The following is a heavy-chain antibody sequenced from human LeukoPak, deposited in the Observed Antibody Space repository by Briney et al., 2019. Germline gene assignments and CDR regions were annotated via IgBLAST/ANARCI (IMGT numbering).Heavy chain of an antibody. D-gene: IGHD3-3*01. CDR3: ARDQRDYDFWSGSDSNYYYYGMDV. CDR2: IWDDGSKK. J-gene: IGHJ6*02. Sequence: PGRSPRLSCAPPGVSPSSIRMQCVRQAPGEGVGSGAVIWDDGSKKYYADSVKGRFTISRDNSKNTLYLQMNSLRAEDTSVYYCARDQRDYDFWSGSDSNYYYYGMDVWGQGTTVTVSS. CDR1: GVSPSSIR. V-gene: IGHV3-33*01.